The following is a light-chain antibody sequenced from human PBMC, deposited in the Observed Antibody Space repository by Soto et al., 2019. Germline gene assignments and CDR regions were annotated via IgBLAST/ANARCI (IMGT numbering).Light chain of an antibody. V-gene: IGKV3-20*01. J-gene: IGKJ2*01. CDR3: QQYGSSPPYT. CDR1: QSVSTNY. CDR2: GSS. Sequence: EVVLTQSPGTLSLSPGERATLSCRARQSVSTNYLAWYPQKPGQSPKLLIFGSSDRATGIPDRFSGSGSGTDVTLTISRLEPEDFAVYLRQQYGSSPPYTCGQGTKLEIK.